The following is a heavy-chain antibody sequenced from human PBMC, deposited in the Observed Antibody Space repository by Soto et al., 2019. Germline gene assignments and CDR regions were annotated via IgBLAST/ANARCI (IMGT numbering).Heavy chain of an antibody. V-gene: IGHV3-48*02. CDR1: GFTFSRYT. J-gene: IGHJ6*02. CDR3: ARGGSSSDNGMDV. CDR2: ISSGSLSI. Sequence: GGALRLSCAASGFTFSRYTMNWVRQTPGKGLEWVSYISSGSLSIYYADSVKGRFTVSRDNAKNSLFLQMNSLRDEDTAVYYCARGGSSSDNGMDVWGQGTTVTVSS. D-gene: IGHD3-16*01.